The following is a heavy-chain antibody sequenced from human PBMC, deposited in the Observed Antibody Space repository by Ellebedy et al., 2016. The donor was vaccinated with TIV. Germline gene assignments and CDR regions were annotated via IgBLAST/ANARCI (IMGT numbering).Heavy chain of an antibody. D-gene: IGHD3-10*01. J-gene: IGHJ5*02. CDR3: ARWFGELLYVRWFDP. Sequence: SETLSLTCTVSGGSITRSSSYWGWIRQPPGKGLEWIGSIYYSGSTDYNPSLKSRVTISADTSKNQFSLRLSSVTAADTAVYYCARWFGELLYVRWFDPWGQGTLVTVSS. V-gene: IGHV4-39*01. CDR2: IYYSGST. CDR1: GGSITRSSSY.